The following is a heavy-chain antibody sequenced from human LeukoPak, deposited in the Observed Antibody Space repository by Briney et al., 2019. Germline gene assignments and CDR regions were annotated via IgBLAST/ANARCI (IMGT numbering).Heavy chain of an antibody. CDR2: IIPILGIA. Sequence: SVKVSCKASGGTFSSYAISWVRQAPGQGLEWMGRIIPILGIANYAQKFQGRVTITADKSTSTAYMELSSLRSEDTAVYYCARDPDYYDSSGYLAFDIWGQGTLVTVSS. CDR1: GGTFSSYA. D-gene: IGHD3-22*01. V-gene: IGHV1-69*04. J-gene: IGHJ4*02. CDR3: ARDPDYYDSSGYLAFDI.